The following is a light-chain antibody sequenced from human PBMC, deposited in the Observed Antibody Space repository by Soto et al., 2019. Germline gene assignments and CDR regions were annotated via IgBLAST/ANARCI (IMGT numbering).Light chain of an antibody. J-gene: IGKJ4*01. V-gene: IGKV3-20*01. CDR3: QQYGSSLT. Sequence: EIVMTQSPATLSVSPGERATLSCRASQSVSSNLAWYHQKPGQAPRLLIYGTSSRATGIPGRFSGSGSGTDFTLTISRLEPEDFAVYYCQQYGSSLTFGGGTKV. CDR1: QSVSSN. CDR2: GTS.